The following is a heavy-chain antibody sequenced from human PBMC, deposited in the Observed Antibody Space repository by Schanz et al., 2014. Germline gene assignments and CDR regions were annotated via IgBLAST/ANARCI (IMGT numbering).Heavy chain of an antibody. J-gene: IGHJ5*02. Sequence: QVQLVQSGAEVKKPGASVKVSCKASGYTLSAYSLHWVRQAPGQGLEWMGIVNPSVRGTHFAREFQGRVTVTSDTSTSTVYMELSGLRSEDTAVYYCARVRYCSGGRCYQDNWVDPWGQGTLVIVSS. D-gene: IGHD2-15*01. CDR1: GYTLSAYS. CDR2: VNPSVRGT. V-gene: IGHV1-46*01. CDR3: ARVRYCSGGRCYQDNWVDP.